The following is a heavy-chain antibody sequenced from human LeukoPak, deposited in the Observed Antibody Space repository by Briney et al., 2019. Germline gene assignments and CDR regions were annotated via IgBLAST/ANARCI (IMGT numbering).Heavy chain of an antibody. J-gene: IGHJ4*02. V-gene: IGHV1-2*02. CDR2: INPNSGGT. D-gene: IGHD1-1*01. Sequence: ASVKVSCKASGGTFSSYAISWVRQAPGQGLEWMGWINPNSGGTNYAQKFQGRVTMTRDTSISTAYMELSGLKSDDTAVYYCARDRDWNLDYWGQGTLVTVSS. CDR1: GGTFSSYA. CDR3: ARDRDWNLDY.